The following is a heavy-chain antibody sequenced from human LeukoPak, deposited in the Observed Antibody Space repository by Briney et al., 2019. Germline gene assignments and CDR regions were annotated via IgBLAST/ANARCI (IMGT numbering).Heavy chain of an antibody. CDR3: TTDCPVYYYDSSGYFDY. J-gene: IGHJ4*02. Sequence: GGSLRLSCAASGFTFSSYAMHWVRQAPGKGLEWVGRIKSKTDGGTTDYAAPVKGRFTISRDDSKNTLYLQMNSLKTEDTAVYYCTTDCPVYYYDSSGYFDYWGQGTLVTVSS. D-gene: IGHD3-22*01. CDR2: IKSKTDGGTT. CDR1: GFTFSSYA. V-gene: IGHV3-15*01.